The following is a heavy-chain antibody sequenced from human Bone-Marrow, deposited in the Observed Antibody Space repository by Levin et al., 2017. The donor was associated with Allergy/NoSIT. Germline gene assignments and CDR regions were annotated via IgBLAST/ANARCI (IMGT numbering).Heavy chain of an antibody. D-gene: IGHD3-22*01. V-gene: IGHV1-58*01. CDR1: GFTFTSSA. Sequence: SVKVSCKASGFTFTSSAVQWVRQARGQRLEWIGWIVVGSGNTNYAQKFQERVTITRDMSTSTAYMELSSLRSEDTAVYYCAADLASYYDSSGYYGYWGQGTLVTVSS. CDR2: IVVGSGNT. CDR3: AADLASYYDSSGYYGY. J-gene: IGHJ4*02.